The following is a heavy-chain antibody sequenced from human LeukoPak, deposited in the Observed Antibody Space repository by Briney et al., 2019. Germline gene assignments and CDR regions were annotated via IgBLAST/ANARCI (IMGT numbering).Heavy chain of an antibody. CDR2: IYPDDSDT. CDR3: ARIWLRAFDI. V-gene: IGHV5-51*01. J-gene: IGHJ3*02. Sequence: GESLEISCKGSGYSFTNSWIAWVRQMPGKGLEWMGIIYPDDSDTRYSTSFQGQVTISADKSISTAYLQWSSLKASDTAMYYCARIWLRAFDIWGQGTMVTVSS. CDR1: GYSFTNSW. D-gene: IGHD3-16*01.